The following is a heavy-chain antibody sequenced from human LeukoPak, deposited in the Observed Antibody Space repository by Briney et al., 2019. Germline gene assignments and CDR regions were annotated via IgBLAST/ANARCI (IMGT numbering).Heavy chain of an antibody. Sequence: GGSLRLSCAASGFTFSSYSMNWVRQAPGKGLEWVSSISSSSSYIYYADSVKGRFTISRDNAKNSLYLQMNSLRAEDTAVYYCASAYCGGDCYPDYWGQGTLVTVSS. CDR1: GFTFSSYS. J-gene: IGHJ4*02. V-gene: IGHV3-21*01. CDR3: ASAYCGGDCYPDY. D-gene: IGHD2-21*02. CDR2: ISSSSSYI.